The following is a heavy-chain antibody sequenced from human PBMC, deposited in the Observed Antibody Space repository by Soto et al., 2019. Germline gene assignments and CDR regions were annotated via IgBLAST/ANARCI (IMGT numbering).Heavy chain of an antibody. CDR3: ARDKRGGRITGTQHYYGMDV. CDR2: INPSGGST. D-gene: IGHD1-20*01. V-gene: IGHV1-46*01. Sequence: ASVKVSCKASGYTFTSYYMHWVRQAPGQGLEWMGIINPSGGSTSYAQKFQGRVTMTRDTSTSTVYMELSSLRSEDTAVYYCARDKRGGRITGTQHYYGMDVWGQGTTVTVSS. CDR1: GYTFTSYY. J-gene: IGHJ6*02.